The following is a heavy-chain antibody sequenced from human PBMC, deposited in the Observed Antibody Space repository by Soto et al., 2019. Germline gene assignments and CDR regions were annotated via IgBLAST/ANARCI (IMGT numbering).Heavy chain of an antibody. D-gene: IGHD5-12*01. CDR2: IIPIFGTA. V-gene: IGHV1-69*12. J-gene: IGHJ5*02. CDR3: ARDRGWPRTWFDP. Sequence: QVQLVQSGAEVKKPGSSVKVSCKASGGTFSSYAISWVRQAPGHGLEWMGGIIPIFGTATYAQKFQGRVTSTADESTSTAYMELSSLRSEDTAVYYCARDRGWPRTWFDPWCQGTLVTVSS. CDR1: GGTFSSYA.